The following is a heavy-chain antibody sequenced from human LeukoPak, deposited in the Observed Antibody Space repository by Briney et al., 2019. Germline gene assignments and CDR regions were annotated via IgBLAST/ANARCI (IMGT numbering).Heavy chain of an antibody. CDR3: ARHLSGITGYTYGRGIDY. CDR1: GFTFSSHW. V-gene: IGHV3-7*01. Sequence: GGSLRLSCAASGFTFSSHWMSWVRQAPGKGLEWVANIKKDESEKYYVDSVKGRFTISRDNAKKSLYLQMNSLRAEDTAVYYCARHLSGITGYTYGRGIDYWGQGTPVTVSS. CDR2: IKKDESEK. D-gene: IGHD5-18*01. J-gene: IGHJ4*02.